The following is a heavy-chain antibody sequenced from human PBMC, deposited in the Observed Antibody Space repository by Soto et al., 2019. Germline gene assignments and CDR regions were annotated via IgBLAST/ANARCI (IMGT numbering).Heavy chain of an antibody. CDR1: GFTFDDYA. V-gene: IGHV3-9*01. D-gene: IGHD6-6*01. CDR2: ISWNSGSI. Sequence: GGSLRLSCAASGFTFDDYAMHWVRQAPGKGLEWVSGISWNSGSIAYADSVKGRFTISRDNAKNSLYLQMNSLRAEDTALYYCAKDTDYSSSHFDYWGQGTLVTVSS. CDR3: AKDTDYSSSHFDY. J-gene: IGHJ4*02.